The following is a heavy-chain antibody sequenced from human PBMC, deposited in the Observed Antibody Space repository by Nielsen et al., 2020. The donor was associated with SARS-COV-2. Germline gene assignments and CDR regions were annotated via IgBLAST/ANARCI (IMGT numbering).Heavy chain of an antibody. D-gene: IGHD6-13*01. Sequence: ASVKVSCKASGYTFTSYAMNWVRQAPGQGLEWMGWINTNTGNPTYAQGFTGRFVFSLDTSVSTAYLQISSLKAEDTAVYYCARGKGSSWYVPVVYNWFDPWGQGTLVTVSS. J-gene: IGHJ5*02. CDR1: GYTFTSYA. V-gene: IGHV7-4-1*02. CDR3: ARGKGSSWYVPVVYNWFDP. CDR2: INTNTGNP.